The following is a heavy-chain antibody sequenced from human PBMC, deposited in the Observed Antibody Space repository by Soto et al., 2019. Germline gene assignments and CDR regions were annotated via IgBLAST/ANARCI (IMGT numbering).Heavy chain of an antibody. V-gene: IGHV4-39*01. Sequence: XGTLSLTCTVSGGSITSGSFYWGWVRHSPGKGLEWIGSIYYSGSVFYNPSLESRVTISADVSRDQFSLKLTSVTAADTAVYYCARHGTALTAVNGFVSWGHGTLVTVSS. CDR3: ARHGTALTAVNGFVS. J-gene: IGHJ5*01. CDR2: IYYSGSV. CDR1: GGSITSGSFY. D-gene: IGHD2-21*02.